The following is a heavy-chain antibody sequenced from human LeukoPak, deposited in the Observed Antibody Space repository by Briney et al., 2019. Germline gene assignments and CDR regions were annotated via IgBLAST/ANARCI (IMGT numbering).Heavy chain of an antibody. V-gene: IGHV4-59*01. J-gene: IGHJ4*02. CDR1: GGSISSYY. D-gene: IGHD6-19*01. CDR2: IYYSGST. CDR3: ARAASSGWSSFDY. Sequence: KPSETLFLTCTVSGGSISSYYWSWIRQPPGKGLEWIGYIYYSGSTNYNPSLKSRVTISVDTSKNQFSLKLSSVTAADTAVYYCARAASSGWSSFDYWGQGTLVTVSS.